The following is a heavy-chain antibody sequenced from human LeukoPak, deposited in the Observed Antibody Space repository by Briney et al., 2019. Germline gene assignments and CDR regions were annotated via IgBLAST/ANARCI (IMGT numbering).Heavy chain of an antibody. Sequence: GGSLRLSCAASRFTFSAYGMHWVRQAPGKGLEWVTFISYDGSNKDYVDSVKGRFTISRDNSKNMLYLQMSNLRTDDTAVYYCAKGDSGYRLCPPDYWGQGTLVTVSS. V-gene: IGHV3-30*18. CDR3: AKGDSGYRLCPPDY. CDR2: ISYDGSNK. D-gene: IGHD5-12*01. J-gene: IGHJ4*02. CDR1: RFTFSAYG.